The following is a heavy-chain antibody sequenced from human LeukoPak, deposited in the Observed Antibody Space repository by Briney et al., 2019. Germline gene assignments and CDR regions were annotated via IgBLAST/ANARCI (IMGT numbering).Heavy chain of an antibody. V-gene: IGHV1-69*05. CDR3: ARDRYYDSSGYNHDY. CDR2: IIPIFGTA. Sequence: SVKVSCKASGGTFSSYAISWVRQAPGQGLEWMGRIIPIFGTANYAQKFQGRVTITTDESTSTAYMELSSLRSEDTAVYYCARDRYYDSSGYNHDYWGQGTLVTVSS. J-gene: IGHJ4*02. D-gene: IGHD3-22*01. CDR1: GGTFSSYA.